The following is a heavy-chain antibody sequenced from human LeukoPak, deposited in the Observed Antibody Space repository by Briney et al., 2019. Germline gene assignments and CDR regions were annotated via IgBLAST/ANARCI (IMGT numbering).Heavy chain of an antibody. CDR3: ARSDEDAYHPFDY. Sequence: ASVKVSCKASGYTFTGYYMHWVRQAPGQGLEWMGWINPNSGGTNYARKFQGRVTMTRDTSISTAYMELSRLRSDDTAVYYCARSDEDAYHPFDYWGQGTLVTVSS. V-gene: IGHV1-2*02. D-gene: IGHD2-2*01. J-gene: IGHJ4*02. CDR2: INPNSGGT. CDR1: GYTFTGYY.